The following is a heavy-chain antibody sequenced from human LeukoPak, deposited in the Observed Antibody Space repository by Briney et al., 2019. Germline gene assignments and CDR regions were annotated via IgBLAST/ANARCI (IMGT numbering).Heavy chain of an antibody. D-gene: IGHD3-10*01. CDR1: GFTFSNYV. CDR2: ISGSGTST. V-gene: IGHV3-23*01. J-gene: IGHJ6*03. CDR3: ARDRGSGSYSMGPYYYYYMDV. Sequence: GGSLRLSCVASGFTFSNYVMNWVRQAPGKGLECVSSISGSGTSTYYADSVKGRFTSSRDNSKNTLYLQMNSLRAEDTAVYYCARDRGSGSYSMGPYYYYYMDVWGKGTTVTVSS.